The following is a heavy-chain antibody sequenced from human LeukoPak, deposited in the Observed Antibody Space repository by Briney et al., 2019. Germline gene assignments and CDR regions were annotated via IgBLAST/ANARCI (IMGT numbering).Heavy chain of an antibody. CDR1: GFTFSSYG. CDR3: AKDLGTMVRGVFDY. D-gene: IGHD3-10*01. CDR2: IRYDGSNK. J-gene: IGHJ4*02. V-gene: IGHV3-30*02. Sequence: PGGSLRLSCAASGFTFSSYGMHWVRQAPGKGLEWVAFIRYDGSNKYYADSVKGRFTISRDNSKNTLYLQMNSLRAEDTAVYYCAKDLGTMVRGVFDYWGQGTLVTVSS.